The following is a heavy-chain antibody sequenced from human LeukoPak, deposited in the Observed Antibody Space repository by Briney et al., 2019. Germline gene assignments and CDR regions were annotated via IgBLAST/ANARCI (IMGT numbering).Heavy chain of an antibody. CDR2: MYHSGST. Sequence: SETLSLTCTVSGGSITSTHFYWGWIRQSPGEGLEWIGSMYHSGSTYYNPSLKSRVTISVDTSKNQFSLKLSSVTAADTAVYYCASTMLRGRYYYYNMDVWGKGTTVTISS. V-gene: IGHV4-39*07. CDR1: GGSITSTHFY. CDR3: ASTMLRGRYYYYNMDV. D-gene: IGHD2-8*01. J-gene: IGHJ6*03.